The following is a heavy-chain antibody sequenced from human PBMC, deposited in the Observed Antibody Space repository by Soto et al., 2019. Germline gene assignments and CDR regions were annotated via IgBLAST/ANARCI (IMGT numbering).Heavy chain of an antibody. Sequence: VQLVESGGGVVQPGRSLRLSCAASGFTFSSYGMHWVRQAPGKGLEWVAVIWYDGSNKYYADSVKGRFTISRDNSKNTLYLQMNSLRAEDTAVYYCAREVTYCSGGSCYREDYYYYYMDVWGKGTTVTVSS. CDR2: IWYDGSNK. J-gene: IGHJ6*03. V-gene: IGHV3-33*01. CDR3: AREVTYCSGGSCYREDYYYYYMDV. CDR1: GFTFSSYG. D-gene: IGHD2-15*01.